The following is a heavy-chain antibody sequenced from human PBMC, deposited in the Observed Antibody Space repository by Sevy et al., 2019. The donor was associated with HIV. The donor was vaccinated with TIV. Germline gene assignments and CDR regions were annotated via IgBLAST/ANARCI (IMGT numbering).Heavy chain of an antibody. Sequence: GGSLRLSCAASGFTFSSYWMSWVRQAPGKGLEWVANIKQDGSEKYYVDSVNSRFTISRDNAKNSLYLQMNSLRAEDTGLYYCARVPEYSSSWSDHWGQGTLVTVSS. CDR3: ARVPEYSSSWSDH. CDR1: GFTFSSYW. D-gene: IGHD2-2*01. CDR2: IKQDGSEK. V-gene: IGHV3-7*03. J-gene: IGHJ5*02.